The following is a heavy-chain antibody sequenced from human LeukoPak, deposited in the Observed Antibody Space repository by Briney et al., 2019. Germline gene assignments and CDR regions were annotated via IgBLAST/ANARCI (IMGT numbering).Heavy chain of an antibody. D-gene: IGHD3-9*01. CDR3: ARDDWYYFDY. CDR2: ISSSGSSI. CDR1: GFTFSSCG. J-gene: IGHJ4*02. V-gene: IGHV3-48*02. Sequence: PGGSLRLSCAASGFTFSSCGMHWVRQAPGKGLEWLSYISSSGSSIYYADSVRGRFTTSRDSATNSLFLRLNSLRDDDTAVYYCARDDWYYFDYWGQGTLVTVSS.